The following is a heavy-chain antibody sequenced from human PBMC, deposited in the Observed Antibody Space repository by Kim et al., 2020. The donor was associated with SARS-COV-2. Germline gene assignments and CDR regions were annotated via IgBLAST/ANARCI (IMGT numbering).Heavy chain of an antibody. CDR3: ARHLRGSTYDGFEL. CDR1: GDSIGSDF. CDR2: IYGIGTS. D-gene: IGHD1-26*01. V-gene: IGHV4-4*07. Sequence: WETLSLTCSVSGDSIGSDFWIWIQQSLGKVLEWMGCIYGIGTSHYNPSLKSLLSMSVVTSTNQISLTLSSVTAADTAIYFCARHLRGSTYDGFELWGQGILGTVSS. J-gene: IGHJ4*02.